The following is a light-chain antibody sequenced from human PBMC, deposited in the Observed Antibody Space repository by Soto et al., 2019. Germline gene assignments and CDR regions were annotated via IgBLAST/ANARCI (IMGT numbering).Light chain of an antibody. V-gene: IGKV3-11*01. CDR3: HQRSNWPPRHT. Sequence: EIVLTQSPATLSLSPGERATLSCRASQSVSSYLAWYQQKPGQAPRLLIYDASNRATGIPARFGGSVSGTDFTLTISSLEPEDFAVSYCHQRSNWPPRHTFGGGTKVEIK. CDR2: DAS. CDR1: QSVSSY. J-gene: IGKJ4*01.